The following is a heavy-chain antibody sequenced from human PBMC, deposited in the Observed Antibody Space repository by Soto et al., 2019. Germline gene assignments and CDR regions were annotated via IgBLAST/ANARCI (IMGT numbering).Heavy chain of an antibody. D-gene: IGHD3-3*01. CDR2: IHYSGNT. CDR3: ERGHYDFWSGYFATIDY. V-gene: IGHV4-59*08. J-gene: IGHJ4*02. CDR1: GGSISNYY. Sequence: SETLSLTCTVSGGSISNYYWSWIRQPPGKGLEWIGYIHYSGNTKYNPSLKSRVTISADTSKNQFSLKLSSVTAADTAVYYCERGHYDFWSGYFATIDYWGQGTLVTVSS.